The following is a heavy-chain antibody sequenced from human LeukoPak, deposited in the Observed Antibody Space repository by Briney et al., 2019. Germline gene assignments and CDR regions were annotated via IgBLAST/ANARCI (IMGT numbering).Heavy chain of an antibody. CDR2: ISYDGSNK. CDR1: GFTFSSYG. V-gene: IGHV3-30*18. D-gene: IGHD3-10*01. J-gene: IGHJ4*02. Sequence: GRSLRLSCAASGFTFSSYGMHWVRQAPGKGLEWVAVISYDGSNKYYADSVKGRFTISRDNSKNTLYLQMNSLRAEDTAVYYCAKDKFGGSGSYYFDYWGQGTLVTVSS. CDR3: AKDKFGGSGSYYFDY.